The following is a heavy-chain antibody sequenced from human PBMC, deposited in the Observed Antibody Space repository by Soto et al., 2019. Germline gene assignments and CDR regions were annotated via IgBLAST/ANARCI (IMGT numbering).Heavy chain of an antibody. CDR2: IYPSGTT. CDR1: GGSISSSS. D-gene: IGHD1-26*01. CDR3: ARSTVSGSRIYYYYYYGMDV. J-gene: IGHJ6*02. Sequence: SATPSLTCTVSGGSISSSSWNLIRQPAGKGLEWIGEIYPSGTTNYNPSLKSRVTISVDTSKNQFSLKLSSVTAADTAVYYCARSTVSGSRIYYYYYYGMDVWGQGTTVTVSS. V-gene: IGHV4-4*07.